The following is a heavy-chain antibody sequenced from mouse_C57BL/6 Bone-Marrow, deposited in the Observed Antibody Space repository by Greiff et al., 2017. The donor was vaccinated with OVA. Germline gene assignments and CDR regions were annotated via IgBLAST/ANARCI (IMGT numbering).Heavy chain of an antibody. CDR1: RYTFTNYW. CDR2: IYPGGGYT. Sequence: VQGVESGAELVRPGTSVKMSCKASRYTFTNYWIGWAKQRPGHGLEWIGDIYPGGGYTNYNEKFKGKATLTADKSSSTAYMQFSSLTSEDSAIYYCARKLRYVFDYWGQGTTLTVSS. D-gene: IGHD1-1*01. CDR3: ARKLRYVFDY. J-gene: IGHJ2*01. V-gene: IGHV1-63*01.